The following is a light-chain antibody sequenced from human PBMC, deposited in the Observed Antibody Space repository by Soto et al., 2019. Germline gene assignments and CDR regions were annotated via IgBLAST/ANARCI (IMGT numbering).Light chain of an antibody. J-gene: IGLJ2*01. V-gene: IGLV2-14*01. CDR1: SSDVGAYNY. CDR2: EVS. Sequence: QSALTQPPSASGSLGQSVTISCTGTSSDVGAYNYVSWYQQHPGKAPKLMIYEVSNRPSGLSKRFSGSKSGNTASLTISGLQADDEGDYYCSSYTGSSTVVFGGGTKVTVL. CDR3: SSYTGSSTVV.